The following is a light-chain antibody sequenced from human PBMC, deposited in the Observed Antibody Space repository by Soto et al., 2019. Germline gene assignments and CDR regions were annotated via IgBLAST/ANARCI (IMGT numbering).Light chain of an antibody. J-gene: IGLJ1*01. CDR1: SSDVGSYNY. CDR2: DVN. V-gene: IGLV2-11*01. Sequence: QSALTQPRSVSGSPGQSVSISCTGTSSDVGSYNYVSWYQQHPGKALELMIYDVNKRPSGVPDRFSGSKSGNTASLTISGLQAEDEADYYCCSYAGSYTFVFGTGTKLTVL. CDR3: CSYAGSYTFV.